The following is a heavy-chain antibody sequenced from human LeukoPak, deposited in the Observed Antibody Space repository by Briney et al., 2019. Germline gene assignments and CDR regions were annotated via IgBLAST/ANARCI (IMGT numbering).Heavy chain of an antibody. V-gene: IGHV4-30-4*01. CDR1: GGSISSGDYY. Sequence: SQTLSLTCTVSGGSISSGDYYWSWIRQPPGRGLEWIGYIYYSGSTYYNPSLKSRVTISVDTSKNQFSLKLSSVTAADTAVYYCAREANRVDLNFFDYWGQGTLVTVSS. CDR3: AREANRVDLNFFDY. J-gene: IGHJ4*02. D-gene: IGHD5-12*01. CDR2: IYYSGST.